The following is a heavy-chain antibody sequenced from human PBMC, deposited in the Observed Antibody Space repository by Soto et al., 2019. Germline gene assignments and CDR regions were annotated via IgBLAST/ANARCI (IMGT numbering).Heavy chain of an antibody. CDR2: ISGGSSVT. Sequence: VSLRLSCTASGSTFSDYAMAWVRQAPGKGLEWVSTISGGSSVTYYGDSVKGRFTISRDNAKKTLFLQLNRLSAEDTATYYCAKVLSKNYYYPFDFWGQGTQVTVSS. D-gene: IGHD3-10*01. CDR3: AKVLSKNYYYPFDF. V-gene: IGHV3-23*01. CDR1: GSTFSDYA. J-gene: IGHJ4*02.